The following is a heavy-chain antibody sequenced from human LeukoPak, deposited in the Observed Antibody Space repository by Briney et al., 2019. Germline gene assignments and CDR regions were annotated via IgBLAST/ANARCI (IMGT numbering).Heavy chain of an antibody. J-gene: IGHJ3*02. V-gene: IGHV3-30*02. Sequence: PGGSLRLSCAASGFTFSSYGMHWVRQAPGKGLEWVAFIRYDGSNKYYADSVKGRFTISRDNSKNTLYLQMNSLRAEDTAVYYCTSPAISPRTFDIWGQGTMVTVSS. CDR2: IRYDGSNK. CDR3: TSPAISPRTFDI. CDR1: GFTFSSYG.